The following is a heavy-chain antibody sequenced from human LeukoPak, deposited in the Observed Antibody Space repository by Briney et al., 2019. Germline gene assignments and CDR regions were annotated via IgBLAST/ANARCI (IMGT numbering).Heavy chain of an antibody. CDR3: ARVHVGSGSYSWFDP. D-gene: IGHD3-10*01. V-gene: IGHV1/OR15-1*03. CDR2: INPNSGGT. Sequence: ASVKVSCKASGYIFTDYYMHWVRQAPGQELGWMGRINPNSGGTNYAQKFQGRVTMTRDTSISTAYTELSSLRSEDTATYYCARVHVGSGSYSWFDPWGQGTLVTVSS. CDR1: GYIFTDYY. J-gene: IGHJ5*02.